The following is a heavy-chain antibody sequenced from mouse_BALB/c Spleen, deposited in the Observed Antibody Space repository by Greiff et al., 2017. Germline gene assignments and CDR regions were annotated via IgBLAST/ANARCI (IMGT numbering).Heavy chain of an antibody. Sequence: EVQLVESGGGLVQPGGSMKLSCVASGFTFSNYWMNWVRQSPEKGLEWVAEIRLKSNNYATHYAESVKGRFTISRDDSKSSVYLQMNNLRAEDTGIYYCTTLYYGNYGAYWGQGTLVTVSA. J-gene: IGHJ3*01. V-gene: IGHV6-6*02. CDR2: IRLKSNNYAT. CDR1: GFTFSNYW. D-gene: IGHD2-1*01. CDR3: TTLYYGNYGAY.